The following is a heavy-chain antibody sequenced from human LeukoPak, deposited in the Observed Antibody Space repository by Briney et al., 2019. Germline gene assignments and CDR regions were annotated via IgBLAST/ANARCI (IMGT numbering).Heavy chain of an antibody. Sequence: PGGSLRLSCAASRFTFSSYEMNWVRQAPGKGLEWVSYISSSGSTIHYADSVKGRFTISRDNAKNSLYLQMNSLRAEDTAVYYCARETSTGVFLDYWGQGTLVTVSS. CDR3: ARETSTGVFLDY. J-gene: IGHJ4*02. CDR1: RFTFSSYE. V-gene: IGHV3-48*03. D-gene: IGHD3-10*01. CDR2: ISSSGSTI.